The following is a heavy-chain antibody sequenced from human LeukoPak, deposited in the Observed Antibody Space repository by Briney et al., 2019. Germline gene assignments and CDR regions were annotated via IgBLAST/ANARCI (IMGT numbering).Heavy chain of an antibody. V-gene: IGHV3-9*01. CDR1: GFTFDDYA. J-gene: IGHJ6*02. Sequence: GGSLRLSCAASGFTFDDYAMHWVRQAPGKGLEWVSGISWNSGSKGYADSVKGRFTISRDNAKNSLYLQMNSLRAEDTALYYCAKDFNYYDSSGYRYYYYGMDVWGQGTTVTVSS. CDR3: AKDFNYYDSSGYRYYYYGMDV. D-gene: IGHD3-22*01. CDR2: ISWNSGSK.